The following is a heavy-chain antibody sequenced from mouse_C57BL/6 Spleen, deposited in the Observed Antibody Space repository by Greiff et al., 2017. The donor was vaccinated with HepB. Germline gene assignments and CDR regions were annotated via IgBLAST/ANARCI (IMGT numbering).Heavy chain of an antibody. CDR3: ARGGITTAFDY. J-gene: IGHJ2*01. D-gene: IGHD1-2*01. V-gene: IGHV1-61*01. CDR2: IYPSDSET. CDR1: GYTFTSYW. Sequence: QVQLQQSGAELVRPGSSVKLSCKASGYTFTSYWMDWVKQRPGQGLEWIGNIYPSDSETHYNQKFKDKATLTVDKSSSTAYMQLSSLTSEDSAVYYCARGGITTAFDYWGQGTTLTVSS.